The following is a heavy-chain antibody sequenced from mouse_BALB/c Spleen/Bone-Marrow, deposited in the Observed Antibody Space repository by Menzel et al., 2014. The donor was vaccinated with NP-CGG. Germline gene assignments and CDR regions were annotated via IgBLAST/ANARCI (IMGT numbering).Heavy chain of an antibody. CDR3: ARFYDCYYLPLDY. J-gene: IGHJ2*01. V-gene: IGHV1-7*01. CDR1: GYTFTDYW. CDR2: INPSTGYT. Sequence: QVQLQQSGAELAKPGASVKMSCKASGYTFTDYWMHWVKQRPGQGLEWLGYINPSTGYTEYNQKFKDRATLTADKSSSTAYMQLNSLTSEDSAVYYCARFYDCYYLPLDYWGQGTTLTVSS. D-gene: IGHD2-3*01.